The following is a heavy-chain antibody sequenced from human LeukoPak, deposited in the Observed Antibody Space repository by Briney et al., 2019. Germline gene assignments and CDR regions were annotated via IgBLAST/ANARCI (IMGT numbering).Heavy chain of an antibody. J-gene: IGHJ6*02. V-gene: IGHV4-59*08. D-gene: IGHD6-25*01. Sequence: SETLSLTCTVSGGSISSYYWSWIRQPPGKGLEWIGYIYYSGSTNYNPSLKSRVTISVDTSKNQFSLRLSSVTAADTAVYYCARPNAALGMDVWGQGTTVTVSS. CDR1: GGSISSYY. CDR2: IYYSGST. CDR3: ARPNAALGMDV.